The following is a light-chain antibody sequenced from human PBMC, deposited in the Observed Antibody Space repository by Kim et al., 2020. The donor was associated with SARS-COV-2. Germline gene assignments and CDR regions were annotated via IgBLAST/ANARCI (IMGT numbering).Light chain of an antibody. V-gene: IGLV2-8*01. J-gene: IGLJ1*01. CDR1: ISDVVGYNF. CDR3: SSYAGTNNFYV. Sequence: HSVTISCTGTISDVVGYNFVSWHQQHPGKAPKLIIYDVNKRPSGVPNRFSGSKSGNTASLTVSGLQAEDEADYYCSSYAGTNNFYVFGTGTKVTVL. CDR2: DVN.